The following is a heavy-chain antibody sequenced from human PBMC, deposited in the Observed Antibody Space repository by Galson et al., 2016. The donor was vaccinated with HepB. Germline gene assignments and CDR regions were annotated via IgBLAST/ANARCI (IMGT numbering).Heavy chain of an antibody. Sequence: SLRLSCAASGFIFSDYYMSWIRQAPGKGLEWVSYISSSGSTIDYADSVKGRFTISRDNAKNTLYLHMNLLRAEDTAVYYCAIYLSSSPEAGYYYFYYGMDVWGQGTTVTVSS. D-gene: IGHD6-13*01. CDR3: AIYLSSSPEAGYYYFYYGMDV. J-gene: IGHJ6*02. V-gene: IGHV3-11*01. CDR1: GFIFSDYY. CDR2: ISSSGSTI.